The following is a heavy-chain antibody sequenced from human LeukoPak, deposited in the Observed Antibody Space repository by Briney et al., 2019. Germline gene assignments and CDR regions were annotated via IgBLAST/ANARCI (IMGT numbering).Heavy chain of an antibody. CDR3: AREGELLRSHYFDY. CDR2: IIPIFGTA. V-gene: IGHV1-69*13. CDR1: GGSISTYA. Sequence: GASVKVSCKASGGSISTYAMSWVRQAPGQGLEWMGGIIPIFGTANYAQKFRGRVTITADESTSTAYMELSSLRSEDTAVYYCAREGELLRSHYFDYWGQGTLVTVSS. J-gene: IGHJ4*02. D-gene: IGHD1-26*01.